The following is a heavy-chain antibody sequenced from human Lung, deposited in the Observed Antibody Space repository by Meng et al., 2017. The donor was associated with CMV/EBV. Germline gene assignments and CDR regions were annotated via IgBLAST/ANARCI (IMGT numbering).Heavy chain of an antibody. D-gene: IGHD2-2*01. CDR2: IKQDGSEK. V-gene: IGHV3-7*01. Sequence: GGSLRLXCAASGFTFSSYWMSWVRQAPGKGLEWVANIKQDGSEKYYVDSVKGRFTISRDNAKNSLYLQMNSLRAEDTAVYYCARLVFGGAFDIWGQGTIVTVSS. J-gene: IGHJ3*02. CDR3: ARLVFGGAFDI. CDR1: GFTFSSYW.